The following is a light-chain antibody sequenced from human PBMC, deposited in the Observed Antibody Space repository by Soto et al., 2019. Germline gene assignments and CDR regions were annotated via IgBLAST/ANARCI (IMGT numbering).Light chain of an antibody. J-gene: IGKJ1*01. Sequence: EILLTQSPGTLSLSPGERATLSCRASQTVSSSFVAWYQQKPGQAPRLLIYGASTRATGIPDRFSGSGSGADCTLAISRLEPEDSAAYYGQQYGDSRWRFGRGTKVEI. CDR1: QTVSSSF. CDR2: GAS. V-gene: IGKV3-20*01. CDR3: QQYGDSRWR.